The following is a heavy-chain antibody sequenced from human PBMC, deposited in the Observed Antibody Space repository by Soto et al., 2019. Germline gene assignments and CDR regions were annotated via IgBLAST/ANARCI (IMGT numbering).Heavy chain of an antibody. CDR1: GGSISSYY. Sequence: QVQLQESGPGLVKPSETLSLTCTVSGGSISSYYWSWIRQPPRKGLEWIGYIYYSGSTNYNPSLKSRVTISVDTSKNQFSLKLSSVTAADTAVYYCARVSDTARVTFDYWGQGTLATVSS. J-gene: IGHJ4*02. D-gene: IGHD5-18*01. V-gene: IGHV4-59*01. CDR2: IYYSGST. CDR3: ARVSDTARVTFDY.